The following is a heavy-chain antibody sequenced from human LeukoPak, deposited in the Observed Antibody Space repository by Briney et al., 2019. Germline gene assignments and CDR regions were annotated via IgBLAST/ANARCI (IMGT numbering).Heavy chain of an antibody. D-gene: IGHD3-10*01. J-gene: IGHJ4*02. Sequence: GASVKVSCKASGYTFTGYYMHWVRQAPGQGLEWMGRINPNSGGTNYAQRFQGRVTMTRDTSISTAYMELSRLRSDDTAVYYCADEVRGGPTHLPFDYWGQGTLVTVSS. CDR3: ADEVRGGPTHLPFDY. V-gene: IGHV1-2*06. CDR1: GYTFTGYY. CDR2: INPNSGGT.